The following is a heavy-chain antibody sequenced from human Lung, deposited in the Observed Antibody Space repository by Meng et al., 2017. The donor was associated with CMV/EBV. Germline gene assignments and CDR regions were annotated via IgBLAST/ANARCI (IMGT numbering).Heavy chain of an antibody. D-gene: IGHD3-3*01. V-gene: IGHV1-2*02. CDR2: INPNSGTT. CDR3: ARDLRPGTTIFGVRSVHYGMDV. J-gene: IGHJ6*02. CDR1: GYTFTGYY. Sequence: SVKVSXKASGYTFTGYYMHWVRQAPGQGLEWMGWINPNSGTTNYAQKFQGRVTLTRQTTISTAYMELSRVRYDDTAVYYCARDLRPGTTIFGVRSVHYGMDVWGQGTTVTVSS.